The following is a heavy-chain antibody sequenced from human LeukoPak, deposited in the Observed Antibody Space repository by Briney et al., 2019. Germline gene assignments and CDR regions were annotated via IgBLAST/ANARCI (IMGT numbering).Heavy chain of an antibody. J-gene: IGHJ3*02. CDR3: ARELGVGVIGDAFDI. D-gene: IGHD3-22*01. CDR2: VNTDGSST. V-gene: IGHV3-74*01. CDR1: GFTLGSYW. Sequence: GGSLRLSCAVSGFTLGSYWMHWVRQAPGQGLAWVSRVNTDGSSTTCAESVKGRFTISKDNAKNTLYLQMNGLRAEDTAVYYCARELGVGVIGDAFDIWGQGTMVTVSS.